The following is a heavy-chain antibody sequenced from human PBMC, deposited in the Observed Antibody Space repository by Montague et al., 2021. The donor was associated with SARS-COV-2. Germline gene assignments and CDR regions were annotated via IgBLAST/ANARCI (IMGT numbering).Heavy chain of an antibody. CDR1: GFTFSNYA. CDR3: AKEGAGYCRENNCNPNWFDP. D-gene: IGHD2-15*01. Sequence: SLRLSCAASGFTFSNYAMSWVRQAPGRGLEWLSIIYSDPSRTYNGGSVRTFYADSVMGRFTISRDNSKNIVYLQMDSLRVEDTAIYYCAKEGAGYCRENNCNPNWFDPWGQGTLVTVSS. CDR2: IYSDPSRT. J-gene: IGHJ5*02. V-gene: IGHV3-23*03.